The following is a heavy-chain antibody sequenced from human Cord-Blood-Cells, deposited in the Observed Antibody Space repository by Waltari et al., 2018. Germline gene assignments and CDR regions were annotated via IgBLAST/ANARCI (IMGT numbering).Heavy chain of an antibody. CDR3: ASKYDFWSGYDAFDI. CDR1: GGTSSSYA. V-gene: IGHV1-69*01. Sequence: VQLVQSGAEVKKPGSSVKVSCKASGGTSSSYAISWVRQAPGQGLEWMGGSIHIFGTANYAQKFQGRVTITADESTSTAYMELSSLRSEDTAVYYCASKYDFWSGYDAFDIWGQGTMVTVSS. J-gene: IGHJ3*02. D-gene: IGHD3-3*01. CDR2: SIHIFGTA.